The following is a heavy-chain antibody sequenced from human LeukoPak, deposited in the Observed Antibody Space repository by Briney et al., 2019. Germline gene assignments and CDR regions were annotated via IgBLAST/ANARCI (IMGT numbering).Heavy chain of an antibody. Sequence: ASVKVSCKASGYIFTSYYMHWVRQAPGHGLEWMGIINPSGGSTSYAQKFQGRVTMTRDTSTSTVYMELSSLRSEDTAVYYCARALVVALNWFDPWGQGTLVTVSS. CDR1: GYIFTSYY. CDR3: ARALVVALNWFDP. CDR2: INPSGGST. J-gene: IGHJ5*02. V-gene: IGHV1-46*01. D-gene: IGHD2-15*01.